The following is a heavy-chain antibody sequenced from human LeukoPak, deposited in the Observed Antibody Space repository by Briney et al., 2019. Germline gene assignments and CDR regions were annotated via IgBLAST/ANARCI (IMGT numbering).Heavy chain of an antibody. D-gene: IGHD4-11*01. V-gene: IGHV3-15*01. Sequence: PGGSLRLSCAASGFTFSNAWMSWVRQAPGKGLGWVGRIKSKTDGGTTDYAAPVKGRFTISRDNSKNTLYLQMNSLRAEDTAVYYCARDNVYSNYGPWGYYMDVWGKGTTVTVSS. CDR3: ARDNVYSNYGPWGYYMDV. CDR1: GFTFSNAW. CDR2: IKSKTDGGTT. J-gene: IGHJ6*03.